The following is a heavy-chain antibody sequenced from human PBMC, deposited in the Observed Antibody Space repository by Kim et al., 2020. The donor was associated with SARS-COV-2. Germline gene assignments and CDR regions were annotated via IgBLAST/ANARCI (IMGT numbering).Heavy chain of an antibody. D-gene: IGHD2-21*01. CDR1: GYNFTEYW. CDR2: IYPGDSDI. J-gene: IGHJ6*02. V-gene: IGHV5-51*01. Sequence: GESLKISCKGSGYNFTEYWIGWVRQMPGKGLEWMGFIYPGDSDIKYSPSFQGQVSFSADKSTRSAYLQCSSLKASDTAIYYCARMGIENYGLDVWGQGTT. CDR3: ARMGIENYGLDV.